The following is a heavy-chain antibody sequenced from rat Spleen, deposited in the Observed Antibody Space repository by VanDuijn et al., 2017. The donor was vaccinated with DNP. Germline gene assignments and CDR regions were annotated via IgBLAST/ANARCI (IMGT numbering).Heavy chain of an antibody. CDR1: GFTFSDYY. CDR2: ISYFGDNT. CDR3: ARYGRRVFDY. V-gene: IGHV5-22*01. Sequence: EVQLVESGGGLEQPGRSLKLSCAASGFTFSDYYMAWVRQAPTKGLELVAYISYFGDNTYSGDSVKGRFTISRDNAKSTLYLQMNSLRSEDMATYYCARYGRRVFDYWGQGVMVTVSS. D-gene: IGHD1-11*01. J-gene: IGHJ2*01.